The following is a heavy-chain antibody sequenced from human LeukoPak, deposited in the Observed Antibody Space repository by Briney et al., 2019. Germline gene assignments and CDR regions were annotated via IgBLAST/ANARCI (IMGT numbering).Heavy chain of an antibody. CDR2: ISGNGGST. J-gene: IGHJ4*02. CDR1: GFTFSSYA. D-gene: IGHD3-10*01. Sequence: GGSLRLSCAASGFTFSSYAMSWVRQAPGKGLEWVSTISGNGGSTYYADSVKGRFTISRDNSENTLYLQMNSLRAEDTAVYYCAKTPGPSGIPNFDYWGQGTLVTVSS. V-gene: IGHV3-23*01. CDR3: AKTPGPSGIPNFDY.